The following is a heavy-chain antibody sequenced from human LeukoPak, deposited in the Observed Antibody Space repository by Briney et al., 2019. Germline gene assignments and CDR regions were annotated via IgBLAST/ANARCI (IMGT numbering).Heavy chain of an antibody. V-gene: IGHV1-18*01. CDR3: ARDAGPYYYYYMDV. CDR2: ISAYNGNT. CDR1: GYTFTSYG. J-gene: IGHJ6*03. Sequence: GASVKVSCKASGYTFTSYGISWVRQAPGQGLEWMGWISAYNGNTNYAQKLQDRVTMTTDTSTSTAYMELRSLRSDDTAVYYRARDAGPYYYYYMDVWGKGTTVTVSS.